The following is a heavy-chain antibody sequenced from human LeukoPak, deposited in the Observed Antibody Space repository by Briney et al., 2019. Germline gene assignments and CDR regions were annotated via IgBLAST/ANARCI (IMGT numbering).Heavy chain of an antibody. D-gene: IGHD2-2*01. Sequence: GGSLRLSCAASGFTFSSYAMSWVRQAPGKGLEWVAVISYDGSNKYYADSVKGRFTISRDNSKNTLYLQMNSLRAEDTAVYYCARDARYCSSTSCPTYFDYWGQGTLVTVSS. CDR1: GFTFSSYA. V-gene: IGHV3-30*01. CDR3: ARDARYCSSTSCPTYFDY. J-gene: IGHJ4*02. CDR2: ISYDGSNK.